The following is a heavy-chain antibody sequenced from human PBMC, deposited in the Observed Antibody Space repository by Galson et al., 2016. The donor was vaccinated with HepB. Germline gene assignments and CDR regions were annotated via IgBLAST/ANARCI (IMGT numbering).Heavy chain of an antibody. J-gene: IGHJ3*02. CDR3: ARRMYFYDNRGTPSYAFDI. D-gene: IGHD3-22*01. CDR2: IVPIIDTT. CDR1: GGNFYSYG. V-gene: IGHV1-69*06. Sequence: SVKVSCKASGGNFYSYGISWVRQAPGQGLEWMGGIVPIIDTTNYAQRYQGRLTITADKLTGTAYMQLSSLRSEDTAVYYCARRMYFYDNRGTPSYAFDIWGQGTVVTVSS.